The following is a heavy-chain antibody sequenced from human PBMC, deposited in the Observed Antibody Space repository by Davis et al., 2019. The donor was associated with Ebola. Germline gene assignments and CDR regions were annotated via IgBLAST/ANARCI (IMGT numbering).Heavy chain of an antibody. J-gene: IGHJ4*02. CDR1: GYTFTGYY. CDR3: ASTFTELRYGPQVY. D-gene: IGHD3-9*01. CDR2: INPYNGGT. Sequence: AASVKVSCKASGYTFTGYYMHWVRRAPGQGLEWMGRINPYNGGTNYAQKFQGRVTMTRNTSISTAYMELSSLRSEDTAVYYCASTFTELRYGPQVYWGQGTLVTVSS. V-gene: IGHV1-2*06.